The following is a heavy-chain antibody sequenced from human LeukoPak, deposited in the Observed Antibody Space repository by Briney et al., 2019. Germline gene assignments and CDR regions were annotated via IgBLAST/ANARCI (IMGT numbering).Heavy chain of an antibody. D-gene: IGHD5-12*01. CDR1: GGSISSYY. CDR2: IYYSGST. V-gene: IGHV4-59*12. J-gene: IGHJ4*02. Sequence: SETLSLTCTVSGGSISSYYWSWIRQPPGKGLEWIGYIYYSGSTNYNPSLKSRVTMSVDTSKNQFSLKLSSVTAADTAVYYCASRPLTRHSGYGHFDYWGQGTLVTVSS. CDR3: ASRPLTRHSGYGHFDY.